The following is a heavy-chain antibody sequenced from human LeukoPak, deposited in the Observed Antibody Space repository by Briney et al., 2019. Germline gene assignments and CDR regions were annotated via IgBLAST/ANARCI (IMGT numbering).Heavy chain of an antibody. CDR3: ARLDKNYYDSSGYYRGVDY. D-gene: IGHD3-22*01. V-gene: IGHV4-34*01. Sequence: PSETLSLTCAVYGGSFSGYYWSWIRQPPGKGLEWIGEINHSGSTNYNPSLKSRVTISVDTSKNQFSLKLSSVTAADTAVYYCARLDKNYYDSSGYYRGVDYWGQGTLVTVSS. CDR1: GGSFSGYY. J-gene: IGHJ4*02. CDR2: INHSGST.